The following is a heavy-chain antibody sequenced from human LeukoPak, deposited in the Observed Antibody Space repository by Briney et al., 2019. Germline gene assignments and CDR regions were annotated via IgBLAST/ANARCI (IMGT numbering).Heavy chain of an antibody. CDR3: ARVVNVVVPADSSSSRWYENWFEP. J-gene: IGHJ5*02. CDR1: GGSISSGGYS. V-gene: IGHV4-30-2*01. D-gene: IGHD2-2*01. Sequence: PSETLSLTCAVSGGSISSGGYSWSWIRQPPGKVLEWIGYIYHSGSTYYNPSLKSRVTISVDRSKNQFSLKLSSVTAADTAVYYCARVVNVVVPADSSSSRWYENWFEPWGQGTLVTVSS. CDR2: IYHSGST.